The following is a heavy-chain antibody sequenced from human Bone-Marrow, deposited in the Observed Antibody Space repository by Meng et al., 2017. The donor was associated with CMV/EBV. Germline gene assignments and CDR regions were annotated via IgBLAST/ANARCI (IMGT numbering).Heavy chain of an antibody. D-gene: IGHD2-2*01. V-gene: IGHV3-30*02. J-gene: IGHJ6*02. CDR2: IRSDGTNI. CDR1: GSIFSSYA. Sequence: GESLKIPCAAAGSIFSSYAMYWVRQAPGGGLQWVAFIRSDGTNIHYRDSVKGRFTISRDNAKNSLYLQMNSLRAEDTAVYYCARVTEYQLLSSYYYYGKDVWGQGTTVTVSS. CDR3: ARVTEYQLLSSYYYYGKDV.